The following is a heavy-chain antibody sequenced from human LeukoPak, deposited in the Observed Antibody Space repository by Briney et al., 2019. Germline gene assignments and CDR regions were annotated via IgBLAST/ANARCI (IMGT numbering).Heavy chain of an antibody. CDR1: GGSISSYY. CDR2: IYYSGST. CDR3: ARHGYYYYYGMDV. Sequence: SETLSLTCTVSGGSISSYYWSWIRQPPGKGLEGIGYIYYSGSTNYNPSLKSRVTISVDTSKNQFSLKLSSVTAADTAVYYCARHGYYYYYGMDVWGQGTTVTVSS. J-gene: IGHJ6*02. V-gene: IGHV4-59*08.